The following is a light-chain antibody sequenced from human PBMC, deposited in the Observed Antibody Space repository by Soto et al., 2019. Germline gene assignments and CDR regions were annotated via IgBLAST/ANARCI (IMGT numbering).Light chain of an antibody. CDR3: QQYNSYPWT. J-gene: IGKJ1*01. CDR2: DVS. V-gene: IGKV1-5*01. Sequence: DIQMTQSPSTLSASVGDRVTITCRASQSISNGLAWYQQKPGKAPKLLIYDVSRLESGVPSRFSGSGSGTEFIITISSLQPDDFATYYCQQYNSYPWTFGQGTKVEIK. CDR1: QSISNG.